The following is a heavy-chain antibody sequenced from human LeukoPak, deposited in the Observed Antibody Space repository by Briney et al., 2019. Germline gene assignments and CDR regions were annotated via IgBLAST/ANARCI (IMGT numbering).Heavy chain of an antibody. Sequence: SETLSLTCTVSGGSISSYYWSWIRQPPGKGLEWIGYIYHSGSTYYNPSLKSRVTISVDRSKNQFSLKLSSVTAADTAVYYCARASGYALLDYWGQGTLVTVSS. D-gene: IGHD5-12*01. J-gene: IGHJ4*02. V-gene: IGHV4-59*12. CDR2: IYHSGST. CDR1: GGSISSYY. CDR3: ARASGYALLDY.